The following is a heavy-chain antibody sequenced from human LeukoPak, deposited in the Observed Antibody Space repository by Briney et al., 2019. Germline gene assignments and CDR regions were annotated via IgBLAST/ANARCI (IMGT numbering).Heavy chain of an antibody. Sequence: GRSLRLSCAASGFTFSSYGMHWVRQAPGKGLEGGAFIRYDGSNKYYADSVKGRFTISRDNSKNTLYLQMNSLRAEDTAVYYCAKYLGWGSGYDIFDYWGQGTLVTVSS. CDR1: GFTFSSYG. CDR2: IRYDGSNK. D-gene: IGHD5-12*01. J-gene: IGHJ4*02. V-gene: IGHV3-30*02. CDR3: AKYLGWGSGYDIFDY.